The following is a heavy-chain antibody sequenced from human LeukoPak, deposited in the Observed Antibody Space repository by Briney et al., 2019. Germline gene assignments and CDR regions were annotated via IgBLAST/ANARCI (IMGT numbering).Heavy chain of an antibody. Sequence: SETLSLTCTVSGGSISSHYWSWIRQPPGKGLEWIGYIYYSGSTNYNPSLKSRATISVDTPKNQFSLKLSSVTAADTAVYYCARVRGNPAAGTSIPEGYYYYYMDVWGKGTTVTVSS. CDR3: ARVRGNPAAGTSIPEGYYYYYMDV. CDR2: IYYSGST. V-gene: IGHV4-59*11. J-gene: IGHJ6*03. D-gene: IGHD6-13*01. CDR1: GGSISSHY.